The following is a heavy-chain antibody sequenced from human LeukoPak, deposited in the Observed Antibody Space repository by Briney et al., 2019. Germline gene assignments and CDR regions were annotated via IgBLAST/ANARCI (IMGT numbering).Heavy chain of an antibody. CDR2: INHSGST. J-gene: IGHJ5*02. CDR3: ARGQSITMVRGVIITSPSYWFDP. V-gene: IGHV4-34*01. CDR1: GGSFSGYY. D-gene: IGHD3-10*01. Sequence: SETLSLTCAVYGGSFSGYYWSWIRQPPGKGLEWIGEINHSGSTNYNPSLKSRVTISVDTSKDQFSLKLSSVTAADTAVYYCARGQSITMVRGVIITSPSYWFDPWGQGTLVTVSS.